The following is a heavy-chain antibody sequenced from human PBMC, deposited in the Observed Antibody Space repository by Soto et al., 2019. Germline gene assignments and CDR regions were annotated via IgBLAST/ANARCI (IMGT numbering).Heavy chain of an antibody. Sequence: EVQLVESGGGLVQPGGSLRLSCAASGFTVSSNYMSWVRQAPGKGLEWVSVIYSGGSTYYAESMKGRFTISRDNSKNTRYLQMNSLRAEDTAVYYCARNGYSYGRDLWGQGTLVTVSS. CDR3: ARNGYSYGRDL. V-gene: IGHV3-66*01. D-gene: IGHD5-18*01. J-gene: IGHJ5*02. CDR1: GFTVSSNY. CDR2: IYSGGST.